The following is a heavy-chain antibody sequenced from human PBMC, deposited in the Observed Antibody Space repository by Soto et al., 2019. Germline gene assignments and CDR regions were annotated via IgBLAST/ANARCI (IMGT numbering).Heavy chain of an antibody. J-gene: IGHJ4*02. V-gene: IGHV3-30*18. CDR1: GFTFSSYG. Sequence: QVQLVESGGGVVQPGRSLRLSCAASGFTFSSYGMHWVRQAPGKGLEWVAVISYDGSNKYYADSVKGRFTISRDNYKNPRYLQMNSLRAEDTAVYYCAKDYGGHSGSYEDWGQGTLVTVSS. CDR3: AKDYGGHSGSYED. D-gene: IGHD3-10*01. CDR2: ISYDGSNK.